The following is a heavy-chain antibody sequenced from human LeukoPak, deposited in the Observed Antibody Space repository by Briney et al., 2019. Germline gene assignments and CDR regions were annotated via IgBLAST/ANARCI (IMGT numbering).Heavy chain of an antibody. CDR1: GCTFSSYA. CDR3: ARPYYYYDSSGYSEHDAFDI. J-gene: IGHJ3*02. Sequence: SVKVSCKASGCTFSSYAISWVRQAPGQGLEWMGGIIPFFGTAKYAQKFQGRVTITADESTSTAYMELSSLRSEDTAVYYCARPYYYYDSSGYSEHDAFDIWGQGTMVTVSS. D-gene: IGHD3-22*01. CDR2: IIPFFGTA. V-gene: IGHV1-69*13.